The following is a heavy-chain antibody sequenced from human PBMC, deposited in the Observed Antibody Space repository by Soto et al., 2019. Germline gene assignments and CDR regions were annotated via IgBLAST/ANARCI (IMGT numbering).Heavy chain of an antibody. Sequence: QVQLVQSGAEVKEPGDSVRVSCEASGYTFTAYYIHWVRQAPGQGLEWMGWINPKFGDTTYAQDFQGRLTLTRDMSIRTVYMDLSRLTSDDTAIYYCARNLDYYYGPGSGNGHGVWGQGTPVNGFS. CDR1: GYTFTAYY. D-gene: IGHD3-10*01. J-gene: IGHJ6*02. CDR3: ARNLDYYYGPGSGNGHGV. V-gene: IGHV1-2*02. CDR2: INPKFGDT.